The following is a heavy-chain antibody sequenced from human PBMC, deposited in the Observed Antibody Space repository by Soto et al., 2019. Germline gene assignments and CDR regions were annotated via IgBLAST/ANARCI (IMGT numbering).Heavy chain of an antibody. J-gene: IGHJ4*02. V-gene: IGHV3-30*18. CDR2: ISYDGSNK. CDR1: GFTFSSYG. D-gene: IGHD3-10*02. CDR3: AKGARMFFDY. Sequence: QVQLVESGGGVVQPGRSLRLSCAASGFTFSSYGMHWVRQAPGKGLEWVAVISYDGSNKYYADSVKGRFTISRDNSKNTLYLQMNSLRAEDTAVYYCAKGARMFFDYWGQGTLVTVSS.